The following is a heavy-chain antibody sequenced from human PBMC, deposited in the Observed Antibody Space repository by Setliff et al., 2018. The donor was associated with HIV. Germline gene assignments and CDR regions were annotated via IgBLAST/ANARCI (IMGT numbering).Heavy chain of an antibody. Sequence: ASVKVSCKASGYTFTSYGISWVRQAPGQGLEWMGWISAYNGNTKYSQKFQGRVTITRDTSASTAYMELSSLRSEDTAVYYCARDNYDDYSRVQMDVWGKGTTVTVSS. J-gene: IGHJ6*04. CDR2: ISAYNGNT. CDR1: GYTFTSYG. D-gene: IGHD4-17*01. V-gene: IGHV1-18*01. CDR3: ARDNYDDYSRVQMDV.